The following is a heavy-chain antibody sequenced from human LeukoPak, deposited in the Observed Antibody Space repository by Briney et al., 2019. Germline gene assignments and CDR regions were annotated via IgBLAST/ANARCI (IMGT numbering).Heavy chain of an antibody. CDR3: ARSDYYDSSGYYL. J-gene: IGHJ4*02. V-gene: IGHV4-61*02. Sequence: ASETLSLTCTVSGGSISSGSYYWSWIRQPAGKGLEWIGRIYTSGSTNYNPSLKSRVTISVDTSKNQFSLKLSSVTAADTAVYYCARSDYYDSSGYYLWGQGTLVTVSS. CDR2: IYTSGST. CDR1: GGSISSGSYY. D-gene: IGHD3-22*01.